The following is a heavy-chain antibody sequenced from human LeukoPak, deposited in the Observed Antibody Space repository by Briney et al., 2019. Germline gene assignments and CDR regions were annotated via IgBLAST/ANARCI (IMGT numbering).Heavy chain of an antibody. J-gene: IGHJ4*02. CDR3: ARSMTTVTTGTGYYFDY. V-gene: IGHV4-59*01. D-gene: IGHD4-17*01. CDR2: IYYSGST. Sequence: PSETLSLTCTVSAGPIRSYYWSWIRQPPGKGLEWIGYIYYSGSTNYNPSLKSRVTISVDTSKNQFSLRLSSVTAADTAVYYCARSMTTVTTGTGYYFDYWGQGTLVTVSS. CDR1: AGPIRSYY.